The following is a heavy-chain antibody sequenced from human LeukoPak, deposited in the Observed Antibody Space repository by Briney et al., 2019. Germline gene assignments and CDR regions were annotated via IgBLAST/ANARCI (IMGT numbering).Heavy chain of an antibody. CDR1: GFTFSSYW. CDR3: AKDGAMVRGVGDAFDI. Sequence: PGGSLRLSCAASGFTFSSYWMSWVRQAPGKGLEWVANIKQDGSEKYYVDSVKGRFTISRDNAKNSLYLQMNSLRAEDTAVYYCAKDGAMVRGVGDAFDIWGQGTMVTVSS. V-gene: IGHV3-7*03. CDR2: IKQDGSEK. D-gene: IGHD3-10*01. J-gene: IGHJ3*02.